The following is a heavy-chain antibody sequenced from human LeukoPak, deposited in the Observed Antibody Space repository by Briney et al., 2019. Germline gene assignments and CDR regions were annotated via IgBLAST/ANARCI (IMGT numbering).Heavy chain of an antibody. CDR3: ARATPPRSYEYGDSRSFDY. D-gene: IGHD4-17*01. V-gene: IGHV4-39*01. CDR2: IFYSGSA. CDR1: GGSISRFSYY. Sequence: SETLSLTCTVFGGSISRFSYYWGWIRQPPGKGLEWIGSIFYSGSANYNPSLESRVTISLDTSKNQFSLKLTSLTAADTAVYYCARATPPRSYEYGDSRSFDYWGQGTLVTVSS. J-gene: IGHJ4*02.